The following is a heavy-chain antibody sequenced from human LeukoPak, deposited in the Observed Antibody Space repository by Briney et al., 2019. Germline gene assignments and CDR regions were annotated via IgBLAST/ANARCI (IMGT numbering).Heavy chain of an antibody. Sequence: GGSLRLSCAASGFTFNNYGMHWVRQAPGKGLEWVAFIRYNGNNQYYADSVKGRFTISRDNSKNTLYLQMNSLKGDDTAVYYCAEDSAFYYIDVWGKGTTVIISS. CDR1: GFTFNNYG. V-gene: IGHV3-30*02. CDR2: IRYNGNNQ. CDR3: AEDSAFYYIDV. D-gene: IGHD3-10*01. J-gene: IGHJ6*03.